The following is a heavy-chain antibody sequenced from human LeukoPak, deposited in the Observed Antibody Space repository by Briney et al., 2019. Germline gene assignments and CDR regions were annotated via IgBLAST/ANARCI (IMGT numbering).Heavy chain of an antibody. CDR3: AREVLIVVEPAANTIDY. CDR2: INKGGSYM. J-gene: IGHJ4*02. D-gene: IGHD2-2*01. V-gene: IGHV3-21*01. CDR1: GFTFRDYT. Sequence: GGSLRLSCAASGFTFRDYTMNWVRQTPGKGLEWVSAINKGGSYMTYADSVKGRFTVSRDNAKNSLFLQMNNLRVEDMAVYFCAREVLIVVEPAANTIDYWGQGTRVTVSS.